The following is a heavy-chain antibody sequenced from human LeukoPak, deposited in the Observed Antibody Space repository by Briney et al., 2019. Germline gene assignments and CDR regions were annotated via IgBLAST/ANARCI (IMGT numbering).Heavy chain of an antibody. CDR1: GFTFSSYA. CDR3: ARAGGEPLPYRYFDL. CDR2: ISYDGSNK. Sequence: GGSLRLSCAASGFTFSSYAMHWVRQAPGKGLEWVAVISYDGSNKYYADSVKGRFTISRDNSKNTLYLQMNSLRAEDTAVYYCARAGGEPLPYRYFDLWGRGTLVTVSS. V-gene: IGHV3-30-3*01. J-gene: IGHJ2*01. D-gene: IGHD1-26*01.